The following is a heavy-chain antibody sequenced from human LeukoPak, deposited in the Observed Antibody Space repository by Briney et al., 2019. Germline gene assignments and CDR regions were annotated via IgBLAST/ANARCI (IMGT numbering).Heavy chain of an antibody. CDR2: INPNSGGT. J-gene: IGHJ4*02. CDR3: ARDRSGSYYGIDNY. V-gene: IGHV1-2*02. Sequence: ASVKVSCKASGYTFTGYYMHWVRQAPGQGLEWMGWINPNSGGTNYAQKFQGRVTMTRDTSISTAYMELSRLRSDDTAVYYCARDRSGSYYGIDNYWGQGTLVTVSS. CDR1: GYTFTGYY. D-gene: IGHD1-26*01.